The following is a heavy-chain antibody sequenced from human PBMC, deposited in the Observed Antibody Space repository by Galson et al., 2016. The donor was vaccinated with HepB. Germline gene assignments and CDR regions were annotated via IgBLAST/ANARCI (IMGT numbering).Heavy chain of an antibody. D-gene: IGHD3-3*01. CDR1: GDSVSSNSAA. Sequence: CAISGDSVSSNSAAWNWIRQSPSRGLECLGRTSYKSKWYNDYAVSVKSRITINPDTSKNQFSLQLNSVTPEDTAVYYCARERGGSYRKGIFGVVTQLSYGLDVWGQGTTVTVSS. J-gene: IGHJ6*02. CDR2: TSYKSKWYN. V-gene: IGHV6-1*01. CDR3: ARERGGSYRKGIFGVVTQLSYGLDV.